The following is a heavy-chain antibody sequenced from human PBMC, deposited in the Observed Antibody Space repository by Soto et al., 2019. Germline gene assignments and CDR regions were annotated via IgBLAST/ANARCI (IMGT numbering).Heavy chain of an antibody. CDR3: ASRTWNDEYSYYYGLDV. J-gene: IGHJ6*01. Sequence: SVKVSCKASGGTFSSYAISWVRQAPGQGLEWMGGIIPIFGTANYAQKFQGRVTITADESTSTAYMELSSLRSEDTAVYYCASRTWNDEYSYYYGLDVWGQGXTVTVYS. D-gene: IGHD1-1*01. V-gene: IGHV1-69*13. CDR1: GGTFSSYA. CDR2: IIPIFGTA.